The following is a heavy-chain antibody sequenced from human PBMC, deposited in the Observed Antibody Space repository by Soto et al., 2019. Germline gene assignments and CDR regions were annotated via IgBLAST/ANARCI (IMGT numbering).Heavy chain of an antibody. V-gene: IGHV3-23*01. CDR1: GLTLRSYA. D-gene: IGHD3-16*01. J-gene: IGHJ5*02. CDR2: ITGRSAVP. CDR3: AKGGPFTGGFDP. Sequence: EGQLLQSGGDLVQPGGSLRLSCAGSGLTLRSYAMTWIRQTPEKWLEWVSTITGRSAVPSYADSVNGRFTVSRNNSKNTVYLQMNSLRPDDTAIYYCAKGGPFTGGFDPWGQGTLVTVSA.